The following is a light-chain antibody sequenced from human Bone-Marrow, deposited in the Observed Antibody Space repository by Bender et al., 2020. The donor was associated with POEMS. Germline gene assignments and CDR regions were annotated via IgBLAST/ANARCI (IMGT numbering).Light chain of an antibody. Sequence: QSALTQPASVSGSPGQSITISCTGTSSDVGGYNYVSWYQQHPGKVPKLMIYEGNKRPSGVSNRFSGSKSGNTASLTISGLQAEDEAHYYCCSYASSSTLVFGGGTKLTVL. J-gene: IGLJ3*02. CDR1: SSDVGGYNY. V-gene: IGLV2-23*01. CDR3: CSYASSSTLV. CDR2: EGN.